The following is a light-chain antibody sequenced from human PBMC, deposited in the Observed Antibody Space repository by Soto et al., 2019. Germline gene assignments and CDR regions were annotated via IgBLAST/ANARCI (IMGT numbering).Light chain of an antibody. CDR2: AAS. CDR3: QKYNSLWT. Sequence: IQLTQSPSSLSASVGDRVTITCRASQDIAIYLAWYQQKPGEAPKLLIYAASTLYGGVPSRFSGSGSGTDFAITISSLQPDDFATHYSQKYNSLWTFGKGTKVDIK. V-gene: IGKV1-9*01. J-gene: IGKJ1*01. CDR1: QDIAIY.